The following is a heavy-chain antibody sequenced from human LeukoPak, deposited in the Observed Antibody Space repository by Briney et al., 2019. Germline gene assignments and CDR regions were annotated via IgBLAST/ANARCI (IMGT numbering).Heavy chain of an antibody. CDR3: AGGRDGYNSVAFDI. D-gene: IGHD5-24*01. J-gene: IGHJ3*02. CDR2: IYTSGST. CDR1: GGSISSYY. Sequence: SESLSLTCTVSGGSISSYYWSWIRQPTGKGLDWIGRIYTSGSTNNPSLKSRVTLSVDTSKNQFSLKLSSVTAADTAVYYCAGGRDGYNSVAFDIWGQGTMVTVSP. V-gene: IGHV4-4*07.